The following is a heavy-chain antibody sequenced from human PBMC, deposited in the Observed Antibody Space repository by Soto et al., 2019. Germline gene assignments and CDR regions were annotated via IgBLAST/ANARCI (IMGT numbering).Heavy chain of an antibody. Sequence: EVQLLESGGGLVQPGGSLRLSCAASGFTFSNYAVTWVRQAPGKGLEWVSTISGSGGSTYYADSVKGRFTISRDNSKNTLYLQITSLRAEDTAVYYCAKVQGSSWNEIDYWGQGTLVTVSS. CDR1: GFTFSNYA. J-gene: IGHJ4*02. CDR3: AKVQGSSWNEIDY. V-gene: IGHV3-23*01. CDR2: ISGSGGST. D-gene: IGHD6-13*01.